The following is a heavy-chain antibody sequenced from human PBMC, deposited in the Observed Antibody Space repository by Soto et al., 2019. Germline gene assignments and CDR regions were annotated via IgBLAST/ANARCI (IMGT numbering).Heavy chain of an antibody. J-gene: IGHJ4*02. D-gene: IGHD3-9*01. CDR3: ARVDYDILPGYGGFDY. CDR1: GGSISSGDYY. Sequence: QVQLQESGPGLVKPSQTLSLTCTVSGGSISSGDYYWSWIRQPPGKGLEWIGYIYYSGSTYYNPSLKSRVTISVDTSKNQFALKLSSVTAADTAVYYCARVDYDILPGYGGFDYWGQGTLVTVSS. CDR2: IYYSGST. V-gene: IGHV4-30-4*01.